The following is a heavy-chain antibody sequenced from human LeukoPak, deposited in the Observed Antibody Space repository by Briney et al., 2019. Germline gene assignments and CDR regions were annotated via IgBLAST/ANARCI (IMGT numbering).Heavy chain of an antibody. CDR1: GGSISSYY. J-gene: IGHJ5*02. V-gene: IGHV4-59*01. CDR2: IYYSGST. D-gene: IGHD1-26*01. CDR3: ARVASSGRWFDP. Sequence: PSETLSLTCSVSGGSISSYYWSWIRQPPGKGLEWTGYIYYSGSTNYNPSLKSRVTISVDTSKNQFSLKLSSVTAADTAVYYCARVASSGRWFDPWGQGTLVTVSS.